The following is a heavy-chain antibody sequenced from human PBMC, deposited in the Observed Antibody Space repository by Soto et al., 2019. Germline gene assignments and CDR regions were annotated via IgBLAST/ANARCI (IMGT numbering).Heavy chain of an antibody. V-gene: IGHV1-2*04. CDR2: INPNSGGT. D-gene: IGHD6-6*01. CDR3: ARGDSSSSSYYYYYMDV. CDR1: GYTFTGYY. J-gene: IGHJ6*03. Sequence: QVQLVQSGAEVKKPGASVKVSCKASGYTFTGYYMHWVRQAPGQGLEWMGWINPNSGGTNYAQQFQGWVTMTRDTSISTAYMELSRLRSDDTAVYYCARGDSSSSSYYYYYMDVWGKGTTVTVSS.